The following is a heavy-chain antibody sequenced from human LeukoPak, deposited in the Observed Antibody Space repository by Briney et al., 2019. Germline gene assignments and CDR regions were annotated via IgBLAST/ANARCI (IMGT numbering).Heavy chain of an antibody. D-gene: IGHD5-18*01. CDR3: ARDFTRNSYAVAEFFHP. Sequence: SETLSLTCTVSGGSISGYYWNWIRQSAGKGLEWIGRIYANGGTNYNPSLRSRVFMSVDTSKNQFSLKLTSVTAADTAIYYCARDFTRNSYAVAEFFHPWGQGTLVSVSS. CDR1: GGSISGYY. V-gene: IGHV4-4*07. CDR2: IYANGGT. J-gene: IGHJ1*01.